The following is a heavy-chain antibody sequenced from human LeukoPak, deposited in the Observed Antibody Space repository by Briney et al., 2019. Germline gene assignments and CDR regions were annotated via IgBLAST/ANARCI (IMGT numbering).Heavy chain of an antibody. J-gene: IGHJ3*02. CDR1: GYTFTSYY. Sequence: ASVKVSCKASGYTFTSYYMHWVRQAPGQGLEWMGIINPSGGSTSYAQKFQGRVTISVDTSKNQFSLKLSSVTAADTAVYYCARVSPQLSSSWYLGAFDIWGQGTMVTVSS. CDR3: ARVSPQLSSSWYLGAFDI. CDR2: INPSGGST. V-gene: IGHV1-46*01. D-gene: IGHD6-13*01.